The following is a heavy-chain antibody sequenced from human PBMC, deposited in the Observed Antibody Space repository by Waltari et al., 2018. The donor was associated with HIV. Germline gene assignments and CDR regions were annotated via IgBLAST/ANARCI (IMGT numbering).Heavy chain of an antibody. CDR1: GYTFTGYY. CDR2: INPNSGGT. CDR3: ARDLAGYYDSSGYLVDY. D-gene: IGHD3-22*01. V-gene: IGHV1-2*06. Sequence: QVQLVQSGAEVKKPGASVKVSCKASGYTFTGYYMHWVRQAPGQGLEWMGRINPNSGGTNYAQKFQGRVTMTRDTSISTAYMELSRLRSDDTAVYYCARDLAGYYDSSGYLVDYWGQGTLVTVSS. J-gene: IGHJ4*02.